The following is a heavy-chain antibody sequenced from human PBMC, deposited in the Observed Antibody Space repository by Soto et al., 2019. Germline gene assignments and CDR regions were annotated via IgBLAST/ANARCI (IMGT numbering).Heavy chain of an antibody. CDR3: ARARFETPRLEDPFDI. CDR1: GYSFSSHW. CDR2: IYPGDSDT. Sequence: GESLKISCKGSGYSFSSHWLAWVRQMPGKGLEYMGIIYPGDSDTRYSPSFQGQVTISADKSISTAYLQWTSLKASDTAIYYCARARFETPRLEDPFDIWGQGTMVTVCS. J-gene: IGHJ3*02. D-gene: IGHD3-3*01. V-gene: IGHV5-51*01.